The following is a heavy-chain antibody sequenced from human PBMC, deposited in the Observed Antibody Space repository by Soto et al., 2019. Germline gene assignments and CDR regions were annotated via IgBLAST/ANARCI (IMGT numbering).Heavy chain of an antibody. J-gene: IGHJ4*02. CDR1: GFTFSNYW. V-gene: IGHV3-74*01. D-gene: IGHD2-21*02. CDR3: AKGRAVGTD. CDR2: INTDGSDT. Sequence: VQLVEYGGGLGQPGGSLRLSCAASGFTFSNYWMHWVRQAPGKGLVWLSRINTDGSDTFYADSVKGRFTISRDNPKKTLYLQMSSLRADDTAVYYCAKGRAVGTDWGQGTLVTVST.